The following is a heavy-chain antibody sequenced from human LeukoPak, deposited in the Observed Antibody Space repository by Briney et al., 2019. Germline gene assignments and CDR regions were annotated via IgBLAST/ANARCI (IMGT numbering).Heavy chain of an antibody. J-gene: IGHJ3*02. CDR3: AKGAYYYDSSGYIIVSNAFDI. CDR2: INAGNGNT. CDR1: GYTFTSYA. Sequence: GASVKVSCEASGYTFTSYAMHWVRQAPGQRLEWMGWINAGNGNTKYSQKFQGRVTITRDTSASTAYMELSSLRSEDTAVYYCAKGAYYYDSSGYIIVSNAFDIWGQGTMVTVSS. D-gene: IGHD3-22*01. V-gene: IGHV1-3*01.